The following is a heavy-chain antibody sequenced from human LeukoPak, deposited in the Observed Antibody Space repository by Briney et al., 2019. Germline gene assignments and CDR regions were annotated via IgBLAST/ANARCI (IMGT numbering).Heavy chain of an antibody. Sequence: PGGSLRPSCAASGFTFDDYVMHWVRQAPGKGLEWVSLISWDGGSTYYADSVKGRFTISRDNSKNSLYLQMNSLRAEDTALYYCSKGYSSGWYYDSLDYWGQGTLVTVSS. V-gene: IGHV3-43D*03. CDR2: ISWDGGST. J-gene: IGHJ4*02. D-gene: IGHD6-19*01. CDR3: SKGYSSGWYYDSLDY. CDR1: GFTFDDYV.